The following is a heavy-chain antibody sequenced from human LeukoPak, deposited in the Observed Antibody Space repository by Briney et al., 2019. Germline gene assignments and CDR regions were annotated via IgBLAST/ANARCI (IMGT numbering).Heavy chain of an antibody. D-gene: IGHD6-13*01. Sequence: GGSLRLSCAASGFTFSSYAMSWVRQAPGKGLEWVSAISGSGGSTYYADSVKGRFTISRDNSKNTLYLQMNSLRAEDTAVYYCARGRDSSSWYSYFQHWGQGTLVTVSS. CDR3: ARGRDSSSWYSYFQH. CDR2: ISGSGGST. J-gene: IGHJ1*01. CDR1: GFTFSSYA. V-gene: IGHV3-23*01.